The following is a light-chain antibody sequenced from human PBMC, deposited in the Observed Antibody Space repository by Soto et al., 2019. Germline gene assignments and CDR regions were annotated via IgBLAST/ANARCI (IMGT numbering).Light chain of an antibody. Sequence: DIQLTQTPSTLSASVGDEATITCRASQTISRWLAWYQQKPGRAPKLLIYDASTLESGVPSRFSGSGSDTDFTLTISRLQPDDFATYFCHSRAFGQGTRLEIK. J-gene: IGKJ5*01. CDR2: DAS. CDR3: HSRA. CDR1: QTISRW. V-gene: IGKV1-5*01.